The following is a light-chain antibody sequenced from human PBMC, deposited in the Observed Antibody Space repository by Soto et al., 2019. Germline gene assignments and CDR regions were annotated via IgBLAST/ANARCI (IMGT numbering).Light chain of an antibody. CDR1: QSVSSSY. J-gene: IGKJ4*01. CDR2: GAS. Sequence: EIGLTQSPGTLSLSPGERATLSCRASQSVSSSYLAWYQQKPGQAPRLLIYGASSRATGIPDRFSGSGSGTDFTLTISRLEPEDVAVYYCQQYGSSPQTFGGGTKVEIK. V-gene: IGKV3-20*01. CDR3: QQYGSSPQT.